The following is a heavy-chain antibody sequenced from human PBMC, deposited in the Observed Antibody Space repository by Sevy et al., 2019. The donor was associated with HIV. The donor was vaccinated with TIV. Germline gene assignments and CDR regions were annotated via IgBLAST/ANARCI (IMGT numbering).Heavy chain of an antibody. CDR2: IWHDGTKK. J-gene: IGHJ4*02. CDR1: GFIFSNFG. CDR3: VRVTPDEDGTTLDS. Sequence: GGSLRLSCAASGFIFSNFGINWVRQAPGKGLEWVAIIWHDGTKKHYLKSVKGRFTISIDNSKNTVYLQMNRLRVEDSGTYYCVRVTPDEDGTTLDSWGLGTLVTVSS. D-gene: IGHD4-4*01. V-gene: IGHV3-33*01.